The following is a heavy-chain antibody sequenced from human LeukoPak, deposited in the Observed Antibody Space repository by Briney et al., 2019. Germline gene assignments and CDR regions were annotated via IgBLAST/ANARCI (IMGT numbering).Heavy chain of an antibody. D-gene: IGHD6-13*01. CDR2: IWYDGSNK. V-gene: IGHV3-33*01. Sequence: GGSLRLSCAASGLTFSSYGMHWVRQAPGKGLAWVAVIWYDGSNKYYADSVKGRFTISRDNSKNTLYLQMNSLRAEDTAVYYCARIAAAGQGFDPWGQGTLVTVSS. J-gene: IGHJ5*02. CDR1: GLTFSSYG. CDR3: ARIAAAGQGFDP.